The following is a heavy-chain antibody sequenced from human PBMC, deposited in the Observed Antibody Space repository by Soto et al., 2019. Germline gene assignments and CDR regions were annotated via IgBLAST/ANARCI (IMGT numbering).Heavy chain of an antibody. Sequence: PGGSLRLSCAASGFTFSSYAMHWVRQAPGKGLEYVSAISSNGGSTYYANSVKGRFTISRDNSKNTLYLQMGSLRAEDMAVYYCARDRYDFWSGYYMDYWGQGTLVTVSS. CDR2: ISSNGGST. J-gene: IGHJ4*02. V-gene: IGHV3-64*01. CDR1: GFTFSSYA. CDR3: ARDRYDFWSGYYMDY. D-gene: IGHD3-3*01.